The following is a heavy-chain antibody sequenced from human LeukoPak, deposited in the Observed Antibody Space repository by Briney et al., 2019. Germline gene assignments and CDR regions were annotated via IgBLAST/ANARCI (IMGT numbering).Heavy chain of an antibody. CDR3: ARECDCSGGSCYHNWFDP. V-gene: IGHV4-30-4*01. CDR2: IYYSGST. J-gene: IGHJ5*02. Sequence: PSQTLSLTCTVSGGSISSGDYYWSWVRQPPGKGLEWIGYIYYSGSTYYNPPLKSRVTISVDTSKNQFSLKLSSVTAADTAVYYCARECDCSGGSCYHNWFDPWGQGTLVTVSS. CDR1: GGSISSGDYY. D-gene: IGHD2-15*01.